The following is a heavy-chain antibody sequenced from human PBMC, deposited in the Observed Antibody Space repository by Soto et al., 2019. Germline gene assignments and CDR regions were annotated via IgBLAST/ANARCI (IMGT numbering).Heavy chain of an antibody. V-gene: IGHV3-33*01. D-gene: IGHD3-10*01. CDR1: GFTFSSYG. J-gene: IGHJ4*02. CDR2: IWYDGSNK. CDR3: ARGGDLPLNFDY. Sequence: QVQLVESGGGVVQPGRSLRLSCAASGFTFSSYGMHWVRQAPGKGLEWVAVIWYDGSNKYYADSVKGRFTISRDNSKNTLYLQMNSLRAEDTAVYYCARGGDLPLNFDYWGQGTLVTVSS.